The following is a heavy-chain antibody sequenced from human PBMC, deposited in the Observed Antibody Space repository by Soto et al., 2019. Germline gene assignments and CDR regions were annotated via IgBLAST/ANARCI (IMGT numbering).Heavy chain of an antibody. D-gene: IGHD3-3*01. CDR2: INYSGST. V-gene: IGHV4-39*01. CDR3: AKTGFWSDYRVADY. Sequence: TSETLSLTCTVSGVSISSRSSYWGWIRQPPGKGLEWIGSINYSGSTYYNPSLKSRISTSVDTSKNQFSLKLSSVTAADTAVYFCAKTGFWSDYRVADYWGQGILVTVSS. J-gene: IGHJ4*02. CDR1: GVSISSRSSY.